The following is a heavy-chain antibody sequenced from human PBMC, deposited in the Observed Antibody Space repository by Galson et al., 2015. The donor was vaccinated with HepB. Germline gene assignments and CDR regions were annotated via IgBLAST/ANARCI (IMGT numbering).Heavy chain of an antibody. V-gene: IGHV3-66*01. Sequence: SLRLSCAASGFTVSSNYMSWVRQAPGKGLEWVSVIYSGDSTYYADSVKGRFTISRDNSKNTLYLQMNSLRAEDTAVYYCARGDIVVVPAPYYYYGMDVWGQGTTVTVSS. CDR2: IYSGDST. J-gene: IGHJ6*02. D-gene: IGHD2-2*01. CDR3: ARGDIVVVPAPYYYYGMDV. CDR1: GFTVSSNY.